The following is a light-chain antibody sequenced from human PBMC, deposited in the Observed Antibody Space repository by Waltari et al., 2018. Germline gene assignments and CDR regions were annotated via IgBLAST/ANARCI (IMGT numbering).Light chain of an antibody. J-gene: IGLJ3*02. Sequence: QLVLTQSPSASASLGASVKLPCTLSSCHSRNVIAWPQQQPVKGPRDLMKANSDGSHSKGDEIPDRFSGSSSGAERYLTISSLQSEDEADYYCQTGGHGTWVFGGGTKLTVL. V-gene: IGLV4-69*01. CDR3: QTGGHGTWV. CDR2: ANSDGSH. CDR1: SCHSRNV.